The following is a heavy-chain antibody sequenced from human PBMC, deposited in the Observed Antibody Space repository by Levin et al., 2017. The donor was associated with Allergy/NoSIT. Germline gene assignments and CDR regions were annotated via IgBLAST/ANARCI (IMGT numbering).Heavy chain of an antibody. V-gene: IGHV3-7*04. J-gene: IGHJ3*02. D-gene: IGHD5-24*01. CDR1: GFTFSSFW. CDR3: VRRSSRDGSFDI. CDR2: IKQGGSVV. Sequence: PGGSLRLSCVVSGFTFSSFWMGWVRQAPGKGLEWVANIKQGGSVVYYVDSVKGRFTISRDDAKTSLYLQMNSLRGEDTAIYYCVRRSSRDGSFDIWGQGTMVTVSS.